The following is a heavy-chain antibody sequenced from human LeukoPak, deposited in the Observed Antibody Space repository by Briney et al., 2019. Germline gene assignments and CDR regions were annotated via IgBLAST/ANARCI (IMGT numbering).Heavy chain of an antibody. CDR2: IKSKTDGGTT. V-gene: IGHV3-15*01. Sequence: GGSLRLSCAASGFTFSNAWMSWVRQAPGKGLEWVGRIKSKTDGGTTDYAAPVKGRFTISRDDSKNTLYLQMNSLKTEDTAVYYCARDSSGYSPFDYWGQGTLVTVSS. CDR3: ARDSSGYSPFDY. J-gene: IGHJ4*02. CDR1: GFTFSNAW. D-gene: IGHD3-22*01.